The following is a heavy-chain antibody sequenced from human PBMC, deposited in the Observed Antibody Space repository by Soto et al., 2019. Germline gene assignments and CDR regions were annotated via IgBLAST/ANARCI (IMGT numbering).Heavy chain of an antibody. CDR3: AIDGGKSGSGGSCYFQAPDY. CDR1: GFTFSNYA. V-gene: IGHV3-23*01. D-gene: IGHD2-15*01. J-gene: IGHJ4*02. CDR2: FIVIGRST. Sequence: PGGSLRLSCSASGFTFSNYAMGWVRQAPGKGRGWVASFIVIGRSTNYADSVNGRFTISRVNSKTTLAVQMSSLRAEDTAVYYCAIDGGKSGSGGSCYFQAPDYWGQGTLVTVSS.